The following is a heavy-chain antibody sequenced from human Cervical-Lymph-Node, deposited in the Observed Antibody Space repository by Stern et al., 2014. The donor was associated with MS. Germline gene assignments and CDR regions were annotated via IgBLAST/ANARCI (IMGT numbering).Heavy chain of an antibody. CDR1: GFTFSYHA. D-gene: IGHD4-17*01. J-gene: IGHJ4*02. V-gene: IGHV3-30*01. Sequence: VQLVEPGGGVVQPGRSLRLSCAASGFTFSYHAMHWVRQAPGKGLEWVALISYDGSDKNDADSVKGRFTISRDNSRNTLYLQMNSLRVDDTAVYYCARGGAVTTSDYYLDYWGQGILVTVSS. CDR3: ARGGAVTTSDYYLDY. CDR2: ISYDGSDK.